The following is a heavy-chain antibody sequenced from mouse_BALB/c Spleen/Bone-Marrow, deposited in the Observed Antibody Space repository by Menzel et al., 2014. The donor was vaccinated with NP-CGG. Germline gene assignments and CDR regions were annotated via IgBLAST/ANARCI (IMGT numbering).Heavy chain of an antibody. V-gene: IGHV3-8*02. CDR3: ARDYGSSFDY. CDR2: ISYTGST. D-gene: IGHD1-1*01. Sequence: EVQRVESGPSLVKPSQTLSLTCSVTGDSITSGYWNWIRKFPGNKFEYMGYISYTGSTYYNPSLQSRISITRDTSKSQHYLQLNSVTTEDTATYYCARDYGSSFDYWGQGTTLTVSS. J-gene: IGHJ2*01. CDR1: GDSITSGY.